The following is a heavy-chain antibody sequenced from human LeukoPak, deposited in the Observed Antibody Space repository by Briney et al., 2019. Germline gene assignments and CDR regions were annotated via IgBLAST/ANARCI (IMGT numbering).Heavy chain of an antibody. CDR2: IYYSGST. J-gene: IGHJ4*02. CDR1: GGSISNYY. D-gene: IGHD5-18*01. CDR3: ARGPAAMVDY. V-gene: IGHV4-59*08. Sequence: SETLSLTCTVSGGSISNYYWSWIRRPPGKGLEWIGYIYYSGSTIYNPSLKSRVTISVDTSKNQFSLKLSSVTAADTAVYYCARGPAAMVDYWGQGTLVTVSS.